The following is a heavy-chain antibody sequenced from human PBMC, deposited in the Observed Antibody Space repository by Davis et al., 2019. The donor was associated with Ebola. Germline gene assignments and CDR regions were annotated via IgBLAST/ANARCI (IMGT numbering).Heavy chain of an antibody. CDR3: ARDLSPKGFDY. J-gene: IGHJ4*02. Sequence: ASVKVSCKASGYTFTYRYLHWVRQAPGQGLEWMGRINPNSGGTNYAQKFQGRVTMTRDTSISTAYMELSRLRSDDTAVYYCARDLSPKGFDYWGQGTLVTVSS. CDR1: GYTFTYRY. CDR2: INPNSGGT. D-gene: IGHD3-3*02. V-gene: IGHV1-2*06.